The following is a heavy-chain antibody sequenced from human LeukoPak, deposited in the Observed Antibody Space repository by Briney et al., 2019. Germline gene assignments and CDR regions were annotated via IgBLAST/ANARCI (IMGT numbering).Heavy chain of an antibody. V-gene: IGHV4-59*01. CDR2: IYGGGVT. D-gene: IGHD5-24*01. Sequence: PSETLSLTCTFSCGPISSFHWNWLRQSPGRGLEWIGYIYGGGVTNYNPSLRFRVTMSIDTSKNKFSLNLKSVTAEDTAVYYCARRVGTNWSYFFDYWGQGALVTVSS. J-gene: IGHJ4*02. CDR1: CGPISSFH. CDR3: ARRVGTNWSYFFDY.